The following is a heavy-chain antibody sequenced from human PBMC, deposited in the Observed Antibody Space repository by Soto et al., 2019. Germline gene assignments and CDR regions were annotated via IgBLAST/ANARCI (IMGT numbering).Heavy chain of an antibody. Sequence: QVRLVQSGAEVKKPGASVKVSCKASGYTFTSYDIYWVRQAPGQGLECMCWMNPNSGHTGYTQRFQGRLTMTRNTSITTAFMELSSLAADDTAVYFCTRGSSSAAVVAFHFWGQGTLVTVSS. J-gene: IGHJ4*02. CDR1: GYTFTSYD. D-gene: IGHD6-13*01. V-gene: IGHV1-8*01. CDR2: MNPNSGHT. CDR3: TRGSSSAAVVAFHF.